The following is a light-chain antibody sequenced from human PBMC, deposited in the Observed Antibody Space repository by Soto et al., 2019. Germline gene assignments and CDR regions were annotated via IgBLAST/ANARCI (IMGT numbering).Light chain of an antibody. J-gene: IGKJ1*01. V-gene: IGKV1-5*01. CDR1: QPISSW. CDR2: DAS. CDR3: QKLKAYHPWT. Sequence: IQMTKSALTLSATLGDSVNITCRASQPISSWLAWYHQTPGKAPKLMIYDASNLESGVPSRFSGSGSGTEFTLTISSLQHEDLANHVCQKLKAYHPWTFGQGTKVDIK.